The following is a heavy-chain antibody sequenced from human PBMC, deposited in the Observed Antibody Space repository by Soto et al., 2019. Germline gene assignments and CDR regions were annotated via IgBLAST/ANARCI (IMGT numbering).Heavy chain of an antibody. CDR3: ATVHNTSRSFDY. CDR1: GFTFNIYA. Sequence: GGSLRLTCAASGFTFNIYAMTWVRQAPGKGLEWVSTTGATGRTTYYSDSVKGRFTVSRDNSKNTLDLQMSNLRAEDTAVYYCATVHNTSRSFDYWGQGTLVTVSS. D-gene: IGHD1-20*01. CDR2: TGATGRTT. J-gene: IGHJ4*02. V-gene: IGHV3-23*01.